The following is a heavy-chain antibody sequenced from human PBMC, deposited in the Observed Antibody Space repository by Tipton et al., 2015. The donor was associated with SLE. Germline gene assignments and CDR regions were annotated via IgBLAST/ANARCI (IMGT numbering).Heavy chain of an antibody. V-gene: IGHV4-34*01. CDR2: INHSGST. D-gene: IGHD1-26*01. Sequence: TLSLTCAVYGGSFSGYYWSWIRQPPGKGLEWIGEINHSGSTNYNPSLKSRVTISVDTSKNQFSLKLSSVTAADTAVYYCARGGGWGLWYFAYWGQGTLVTVSS. CDR1: GGSFSGYY. CDR3: ARGGGWGLWYFAY. J-gene: IGHJ4*02.